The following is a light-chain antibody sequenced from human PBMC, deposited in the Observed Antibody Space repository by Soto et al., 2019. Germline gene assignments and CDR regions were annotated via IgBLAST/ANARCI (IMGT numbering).Light chain of an antibody. CDR2: AAS. V-gene: IGKV1-39*01. J-gene: IGKJ1*01. Sequence: DIQMTQSPSPLSASVGDRVTITCRASQSISNYLNWYQQKPGKAPKLLMYAASSLQSGVPSRFSCSGSGTDFTLTISSLQPEDFATYYCQQSYSTPRTFGQGTKVEIK. CDR3: QQSYSTPRT. CDR1: QSISNY.